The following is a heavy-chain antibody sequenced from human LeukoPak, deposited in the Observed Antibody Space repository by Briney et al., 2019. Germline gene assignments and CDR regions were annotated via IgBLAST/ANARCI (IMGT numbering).Heavy chain of an antibody. Sequence: GGSLTLSCAASGFTFSSYGMHWVRQAPGKGLEWVANIKRDGSEKYYVDSVKGRFTISRDNAKNSLYLQMNSLRAEDTAVYYCARLIAVAHFDYWGKGTLVTVSS. CDR1: GFTFSSYG. J-gene: IGHJ4*02. CDR3: ARLIAVAHFDY. CDR2: IKRDGSEK. D-gene: IGHD6-19*01. V-gene: IGHV3-7*01.